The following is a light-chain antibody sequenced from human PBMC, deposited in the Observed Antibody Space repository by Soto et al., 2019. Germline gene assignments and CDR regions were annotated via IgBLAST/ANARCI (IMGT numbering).Light chain of an antibody. CDR2: VVF. Sequence: DIQMTQSPSSLSASVGDRVTITCRTSQSISTYLNWYQQNPGKAPKLLIYVVFSLESGVPSRFSGGGSGTDFSLTISSLQPEDFACYYCRQSYSIPPNFGQGTTVEIK. V-gene: IGKV1-39*01. CDR1: QSISTY. J-gene: IGKJ2*01. CDR3: RQSYSIPPN.